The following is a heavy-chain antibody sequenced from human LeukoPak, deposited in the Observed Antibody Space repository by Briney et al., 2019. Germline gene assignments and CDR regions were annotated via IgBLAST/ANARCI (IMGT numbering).Heavy chain of an antibody. Sequence: ASVKVSCKASGGTFSSYAISWVRQAPGQGLGWMGGIIPIFGTANYAQKFQGRVTITADESTSTAYMELSSLRSEDTAVYCRASENSGSYYGAFDIWGQGTMVTVSS. CDR2: IIPIFGTA. CDR3: ASENSGSYYGAFDI. V-gene: IGHV1-69*13. J-gene: IGHJ3*02. CDR1: GGTFSSYA. D-gene: IGHD1-26*01.